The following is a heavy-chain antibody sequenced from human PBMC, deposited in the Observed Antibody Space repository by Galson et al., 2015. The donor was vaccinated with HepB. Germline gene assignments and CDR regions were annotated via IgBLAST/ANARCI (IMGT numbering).Heavy chain of an antibody. Sequence: SCKASAYIFTTYYMHWVRQAPGQGLEWMGIINPSGGTTIYARTFQGRVTMTRDTSTSTVDMEMSSLRSEDTAVYYCARGAKTSGYDLRYYYGLDVWGQGTTVIVSS. D-gene: IGHD5-12*01. CDR2: INPSGGTT. CDR1: AYIFTTYY. J-gene: IGHJ6*02. V-gene: IGHV1-46*01. CDR3: ARGAKTSGYDLRYYYGLDV.